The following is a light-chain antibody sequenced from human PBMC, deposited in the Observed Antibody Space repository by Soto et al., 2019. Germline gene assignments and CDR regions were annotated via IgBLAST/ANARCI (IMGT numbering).Light chain of an antibody. CDR1: QSVSSK. J-gene: IGKJ4*01. CDR2: AAS. Sequence: EILMTQSPATLSVSPGEGATLSCGASQSVSSKLAWHQQKPGQAPRLLIYAASTRATGVPARCSGSGSGTEFTLTISDLQSEDFEVYFCQHYDIWPLTFGGGTKVDIK. CDR3: QHYDIWPLT. V-gene: IGKV3-15*01.